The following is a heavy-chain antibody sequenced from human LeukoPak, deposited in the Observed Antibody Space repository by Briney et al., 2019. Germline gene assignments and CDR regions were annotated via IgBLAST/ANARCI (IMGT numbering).Heavy chain of an antibody. D-gene: IGHD6-19*01. J-gene: IGHJ2*01. CDR2: INAGNGNT. CDR1: EYTYTSYA. V-gene: IGHV1-3*01. CDR3: ARPRGRGSGWGGWYFDL. Sequence: GASVKVSCKASEYTYTSYAMHWVRQAPGQRLEWMGWINAGNGNTKYSQKFQGRVTITRDTSASTAYMELSSLRSEDTAVYYCARPRGRGSGWGGWYFDLWGRGTLVTVSS.